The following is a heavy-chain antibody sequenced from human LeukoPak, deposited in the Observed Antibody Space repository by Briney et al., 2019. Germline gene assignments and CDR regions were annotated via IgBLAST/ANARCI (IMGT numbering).Heavy chain of an antibody. J-gene: IGHJ4*02. D-gene: IGHD3-3*01. CDR2: ISAYNGNT. CDR3: ARESPITIFGVVTPYYFDY. Sequence: ASVKVSCKASGYTFTSYGISWVRQAPGQGLEWMGWISAYNGNTNYAQKLQGRVTMTTDTSTSTAYMELRSLRSDDTAVYYCARESPITIFGVVTPYYFDYWGQGTLVTVSS. V-gene: IGHV1-18*01. CDR1: GYTFTSYG.